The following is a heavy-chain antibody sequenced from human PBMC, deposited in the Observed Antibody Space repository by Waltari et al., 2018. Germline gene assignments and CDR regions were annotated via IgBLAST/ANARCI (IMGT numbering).Heavy chain of an antibody. CDR2: IGAVVGAA. CDR3: ARGLLSGTTDDFYHYMDV. CDR1: GDTFDFTRFV. Sequence: QVELVQSGAEVKKPGSSVKVSCKGSGDTFDFTRFVMTWVRPAPGQGLEWMGGIGAVVGAATHARKFQGRVTMTADHSTSTAYMELSSLRSEDTALDYCARGLLSGTTDDFYHYMDVGGKGTTVTISS. V-gene: IGHV1-69*12. J-gene: IGHJ6*03. D-gene: IGHD1-7*01.